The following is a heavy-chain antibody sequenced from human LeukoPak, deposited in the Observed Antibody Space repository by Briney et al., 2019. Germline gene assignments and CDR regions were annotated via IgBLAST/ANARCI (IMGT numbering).Heavy chain of an antibody. Sequence: GASVKVSCKASGYTFTGHYMHWVRQAPGQGPEWIGWINPNSGGTNYAQKFQGRVTMTRDTSISTAYMELSGLRSDDTAVYYCARRSTPHWIFDAFDIWGQGTMVTVSS. CDR3: ARRSTPHWIFDAFDI. J-gene: IGHJ3*02. V-gene: IGHV1-2*02. CDR2: INPNSGGT. CDR1: GYTFTGHY. D-gene: IGHD1-1*01.